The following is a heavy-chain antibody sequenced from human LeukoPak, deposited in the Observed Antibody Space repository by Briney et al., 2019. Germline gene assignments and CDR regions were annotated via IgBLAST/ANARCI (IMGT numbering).Heavy chain of an antibody. CDR1: GFTFSDHY. CDR2: TRNKANSYTT. Sequence: GGSLRPSCAASGFTFSDHYMDWVRQAPGKGLEWVGRTRNKANSYTTEYAASVKGRFTISRDDSKNSLYLQMNSLKTEDTAVYYCARVRCSGGSCYSGFDYWGQGTLVTVSS. V-gene: IGHV3-72*01. J-gene: IGHJ4*02. D-gene: IGHD2-15*01. CDR3: ARVRCSGGSCYSGFDY.